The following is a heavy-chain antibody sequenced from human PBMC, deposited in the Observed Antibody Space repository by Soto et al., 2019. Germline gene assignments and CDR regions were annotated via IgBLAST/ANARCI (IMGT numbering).Heavy chain of an antibody. Sequence: QVQLQESGPGLVKPSQTLPLTCSVSGGSISSGGYYWSWIRQHPGKGLDWIGYIYYSGSTYYNPSLQSRVSISVDTSKNQFSLKLNSLTAADTAVYFCARGVAASGTVWYFDLWGRGTLVTVSS. CDR1: GGSISSGGYY. CDR3: ARGVAASGTVWYFDL. CDR2: IYYSGST. J-gene: IGHJ2*01. D-gene: IGHD6-13*01. V-gene: IGHV4-31*03.